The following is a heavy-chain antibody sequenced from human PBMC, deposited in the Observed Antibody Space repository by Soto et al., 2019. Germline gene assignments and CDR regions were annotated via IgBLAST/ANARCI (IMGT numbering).Heavy chain of an antibody. CDR1: GYSFTSYW. CDR2: IYPGDSDT. J-gene: IGHJ4*02. CDR3: ARVTDRVADRPFDY. D-gene: IGHD6-6*01. V-gene: IGHV5-51*01. Sequence: GESLKISCKGSGYSFTSYWIGWVRQMPGKGLEWMGIIYPGDSDTRYSPSFQGQVTISADKSISTAYLQWSSLKASDTAMYYWARVTDRVADRPFDYRGQGTLVNVSS.